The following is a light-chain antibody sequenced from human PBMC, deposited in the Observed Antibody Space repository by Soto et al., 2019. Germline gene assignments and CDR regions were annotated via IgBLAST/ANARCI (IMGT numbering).Light chain of an antibody. Sequence: EIVMTQSPATLSVSPGERAPLSCRASQSVSSNLAWYQQKPGQAPRLLIYGASTRATGIPARFSGSGSGTEFTLTISSLQSEDFAVYYCQKYNNWPRTFGQGTKV. CDR1: QSVSSN. J-gene: IGKJ1*01. CDR2: GAS. CDR3: QKYNNWPRT. V-gene: IGKV3-15*01.